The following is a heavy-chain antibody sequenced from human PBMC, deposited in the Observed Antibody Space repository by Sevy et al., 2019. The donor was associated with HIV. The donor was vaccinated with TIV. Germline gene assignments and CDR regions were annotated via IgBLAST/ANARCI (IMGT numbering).Heavy chain of an antibody. CDR3: TTDLGSVYYYVRAFDV. CDR1: GFTFSGAW. V-gene: IGHV3-15*01. D-gene: IGHD3-22*01. Sequence: GGSLRLSCAASGFTFSGAWMNWVRQAPGKGLEWVGRIRNNNEGGITEFAAPVQGSFSISRDDSRNMVYLQMNSLRTEDTAVYYCTTDLGSVYYYVRAFDVWGQGTMVTVSS. CDR2: IRNNNEGGIT. J-gene: IGHJ3*01.